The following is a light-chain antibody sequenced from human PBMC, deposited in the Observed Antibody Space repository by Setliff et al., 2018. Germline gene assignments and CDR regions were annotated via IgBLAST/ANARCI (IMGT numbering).Light chain of an antibody. Sequence: QSVLTQPPSASGTPRQRVTISCSGSGSNIGSNTVNWYQQLPGTAPKLLIYRNNQRPSGVPDRFSGSKSGTSASLAISGLQSEDEADYYCAAWDDSLNGYVFGTGTKVTVL. CDR3: AAWDDSLNGYV. V-gene: IGLV1-44*01. CDR2: RNN. J-gene: IGLJ1*01. CDR1: GSNIGSNT.